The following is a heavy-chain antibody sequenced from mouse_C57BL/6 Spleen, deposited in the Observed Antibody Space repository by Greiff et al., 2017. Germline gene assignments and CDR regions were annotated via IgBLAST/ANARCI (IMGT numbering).Heavy chain of an antibody. CDR2: ISSGSSTI. J-gene: IGHJ4*01. Sequence: EVKLVESGGGLVKPGGSLKLSCAASGFTFSDYGMYWVRQAPEKGLEWVAYISSGSSTIYYADTVTGRFTISRDNAKNTLYLQMTSLRSEDTAMYNCARNTYYSNYEKNYYPMYYWGQVTSVTVSS. CDR1: GFTFSDYG. CDR3: ARNTYYSNYEKNYYPMYY. V-gene: IGHV5-17*01. D-gene: IGHD2-5*01.